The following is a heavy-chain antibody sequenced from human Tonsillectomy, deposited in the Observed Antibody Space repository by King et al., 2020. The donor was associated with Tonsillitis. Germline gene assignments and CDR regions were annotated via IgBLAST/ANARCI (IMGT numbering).Heavy chain of an antibody. D-gene: IGHD5-18*01. V-gene: IGHV3-7*03. CDR2: IKQDGSGK. J-gene: IGHJ4*02. CDR3: ASWLIQLGSNYLDY. Sequence: VQLVESGGGLVQPGGSLRLSCAASGFTFSSYWMSWVRQAPGKGLEWVANIKQDGSGKYYVDSVKGRFTISRDNAKNSLYLQLNSLRAEDTAVYYCASWLIQLGSNYLDYWGQGTLVTVSS. CDR1: GFTFSSYW.